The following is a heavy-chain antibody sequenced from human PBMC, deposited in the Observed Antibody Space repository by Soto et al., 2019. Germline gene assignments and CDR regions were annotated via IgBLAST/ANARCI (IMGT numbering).Heavy chain of an antibody. CDR2: ISYSGST. CDR1: AGSISTINYY. Sequence: QVQLQESGPGLVRPSQILSLTCTVSAGSISTINYYWSWIRQHPEKGLEWIGYISYSGSTFYHSSLKSRVTISLLTSKKQFSLTLTSVTAADTAVYYCARSAQWDGFDPWGQGTMVTVSS. V-gene: IGHV4-31*03. J-gene: IGHJ3*01. CDR3: ARSAQWDGFDP. D-gene: IGHD2-8*01.